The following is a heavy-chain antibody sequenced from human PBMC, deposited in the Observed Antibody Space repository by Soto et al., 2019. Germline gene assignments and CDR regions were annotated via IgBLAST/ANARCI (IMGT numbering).Heavy chain of an antibody. CDR3: ARDAYCSSTSCPGNYYMDV. CDR2: INHSGST. Sequence: TSETLSLTCAVYGGSFSGYYWSWIRQPPGKGLEWIGEINHSGSTNYNPSLKSRVTISVDTSKNQFSLKLSSVTAADTAVYYCARDAYCSSTSCPGNYYMDVWGKGTTVTVSS. D-gene: IGHD2-2*01. V-gene: IGHV4-34*01. J-gene: IGHJ6*03. CDR1: GGSFSGYY.